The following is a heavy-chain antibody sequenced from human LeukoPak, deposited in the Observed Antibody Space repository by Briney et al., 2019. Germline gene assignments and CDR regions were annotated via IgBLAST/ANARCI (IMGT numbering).Heavy chain of an antibody. CDR3: ARDRGYSYGLDFDY. CDR1: GFTFSSYG. CDR2: IWYDGSNK. J-gene: IGHJ4*02. D-gene: IGHD5-18*01. V-gene: IGHV3-33*01. Sequence: PGRSLRLSCAASGFTFSSYGMHWVRQAPGKGLEWVAVIWYDGSNKYYADSVKGRFTISRDNSKNTLYLQMNSLSAEDTALYYCARDRGYSYGLDFDYWGQGTLVTVSS.